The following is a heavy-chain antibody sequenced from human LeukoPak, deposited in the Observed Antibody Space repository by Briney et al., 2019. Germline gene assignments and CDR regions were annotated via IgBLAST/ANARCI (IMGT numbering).Heavy chain of an antibody. CDR1: GFSFSSYG. CDR2: ISSSSSTI. J-gene: IGHJ6*02. V-gene: IGHV3-48*02. Sequence: GGSLRLSCAASGFSFSSYGMNWVRQVPGKGLEWVSYISSSSSTIYYADSVKGRFTISRDNAKNSVHLQMNSLRDEDTAVYYCAREFVDRGFRYGYDYYYGMDVWGQGTTVTVSS. CDR3: AREFVDRGFRYGYDYYYGMDV. D-gene: IGHD5-18*01.